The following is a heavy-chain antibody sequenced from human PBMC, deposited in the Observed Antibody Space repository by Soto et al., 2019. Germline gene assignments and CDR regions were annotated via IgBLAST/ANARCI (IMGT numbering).Heavy chain of an antibody. J-gene: IGHJ6*02. D-gene: IGHD3-10*01. V-gene: IGHV1-2*04. CDR3: ARAHYYGSGSYQHYYYGMDV. CDR1: GYNFTGYY. CDR2: INPNSGGT. Sequence: SVKVYWKASGYNFTGYYMHWVRQAPGQGLEWMGWINPNSGGTNYAQKFQGWVTMTRDTSISTAYMELSRLRSDDTAVYYCARAHYYGSGSYQHYYYGMDVWGQGTTVTVSS.